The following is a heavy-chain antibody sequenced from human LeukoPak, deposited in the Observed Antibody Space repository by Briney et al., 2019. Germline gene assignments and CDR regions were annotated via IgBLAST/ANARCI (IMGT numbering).Heavy chain of an antibody. CDR3: ARGPSYYYGSGSCLDY. J-gene: IGHJ4*02. D-gene: IGHD3-10*01. V-gene: IGHV3-53*01. Sequence: PGGSLRLSCAASGFTVSSNYMSWVRQAPGKGLEWVSVIYSGGSTYYADSVKGRFTISRDNSKNTLYLQMNSLRAEDTAVYYCARGPSYYYGSGSCLDYWGRGTLVTVSS. CDR1: GFTVSSNY. CDR2: IYSGGST.